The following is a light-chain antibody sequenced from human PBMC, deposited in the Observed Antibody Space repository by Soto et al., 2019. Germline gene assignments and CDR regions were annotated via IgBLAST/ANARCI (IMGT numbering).Light chain of an antibody. V-gene: IGKV3-20*01. CDR2: GAS. CDR1: QSVSSSY. CDR3: KQYGSSPWT. J-gene: IGKJ1*01. Sequence: DIILTQSPGTLSLSPGERATLSCRASQSVSSSYLAWYQQKPGQAPRLLIYGASSRATGIQDRFSGSGSGTDFTLTISRLEPEDFAVYYCKQYGSSPWTFGQGTKVDIK.